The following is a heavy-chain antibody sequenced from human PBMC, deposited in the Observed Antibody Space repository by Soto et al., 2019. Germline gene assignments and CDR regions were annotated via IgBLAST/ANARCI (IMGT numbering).Heavy chain of an antibody. J-gene: IGHJ4*02. CDR1: GFTFSSYA. CDR3: AKVRGGHDYDY. D-gene: IGHD5-12*01. Sequence: GSLRLSCVASGFTFSSYAMSWVRQAPGKGLEWVSSISGSGVSTYYADSVKGRFTVSRDNSKNTLFLQMNSLRAEDTALYYCAKVRGGHDYDYWGQGTLVTVSS. CDR2: ISGSGVST. V-gene: IGHV3-23*01.